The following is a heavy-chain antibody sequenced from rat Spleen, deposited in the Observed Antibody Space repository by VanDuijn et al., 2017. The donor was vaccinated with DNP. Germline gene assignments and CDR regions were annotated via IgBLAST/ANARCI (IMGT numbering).Heavy chain of an antibody. Sequence: EVKLVESGGVLVQPGRSLKLSCAASGLNFSDYWMGWVRQAPGKGLEWMGEINMVGNTINYTPSLKDKFTITRDNAQNTLYLQMSKLGSEDTAIYYCARANSGDPFDNWGQGVMVTVSS. CDR2: INMVGNTI. V-gene: IGHV4-2*01. D-gene: IGHD1-1*01. J-gene: IGHJ2*01. CDR3: ARANSGDPFDN. CDR1: GLNFSDYW.